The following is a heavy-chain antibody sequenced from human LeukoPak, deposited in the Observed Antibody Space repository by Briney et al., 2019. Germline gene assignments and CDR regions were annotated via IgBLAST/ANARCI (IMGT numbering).Heavy chain of an antibody. Sequence: GASVKVSCKTSGDTLTSYGISWVRKAPGQGLEWMGWISAYNGNTNYAQKLQGRVTMTTDTSTSTAYMELRSLRSDDTAVYYFARDLSNYYDSSGYADYWGQGTLVTVSS. CDR3: ARDLSNYYDSSGYADY. CDR2: ISAYNGNT. V-gene: IGHV1-18*01. CDR1: GDTLTSYG. J-gene: IGHJ4*02. D-gene: IGHD3-22*01.